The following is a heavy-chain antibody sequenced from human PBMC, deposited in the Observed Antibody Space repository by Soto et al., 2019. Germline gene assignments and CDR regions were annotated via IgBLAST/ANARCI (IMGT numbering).Heavy chain of an antibody. J-gene: IGHJ6*02. V-gene: IGHV3-21*01. Sequence: EVQLVESGGGLVKPGGSLRLSCAASGFTFSSYSMNWVRQAPGKGLEWVSSISRSSNYIYYADSVKGRFTISRDNAKNSLCLQMNSLRAEDTAVYYCARDIVGATWDYHYYQGMDVWGQGTTVTVSS. CDR1: GFTFSSYS. CDR2: ISRSSNYI. D-gene: IGHD1-26*01. CDR3: ARDIVGATWDYHYYQGMDV.